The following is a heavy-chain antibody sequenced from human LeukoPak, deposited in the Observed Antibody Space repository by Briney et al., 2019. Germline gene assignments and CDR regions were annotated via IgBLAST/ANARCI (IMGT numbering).Heavy chain of an antibody. CDR3: ARGYEYSSSSVDYYYYMDV. Sequence: PSETLSLTCTVSGGSISSGGYYWSWIRQHPGKGLEWIGYIYYSGSTYYNPSLKSRVTISVDTSKNQFSLKLSSVTAADTAVYYCARGYEYSSSSVDYYYYMDVWGKGTTVTVSS. V-gene: IGHV4-31*03. D-gene: IGHD6-6*01. CDR2: IYYSGST. J-gene: IGHJ6*03. CDR1: GGSISSGGYY.